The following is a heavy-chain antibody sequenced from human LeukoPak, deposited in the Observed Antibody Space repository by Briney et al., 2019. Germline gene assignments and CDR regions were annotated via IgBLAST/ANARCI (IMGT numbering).Heavy chain of an antibody. J-gene: IGHJ4*02. D-gene: IGHD1/OR15-1a*01. V-gene: IGHV1-18*01. Sequence: ASVRVSCKASGYTFTSYGISWVRQAPGQGLEWMGGISAYNGNTNYAQKFQGTVTMTTDTSTSTAYLELTSLRSDDTAVYYCARDTSSDLNTPSSLFDYWGQGALVTVSS. CDR3: ARDTSSDLNTPSSLFDY. CDR2: ISAYNGNT. CDR1: GYTFTSYG.